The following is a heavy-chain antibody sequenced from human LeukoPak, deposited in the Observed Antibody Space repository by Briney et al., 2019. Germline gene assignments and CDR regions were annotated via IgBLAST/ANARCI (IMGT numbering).Heavy chain of an antibody. V-gene: IGHV3-23*01. D-gene: IGHD3-22*01. CDR1: GFTFSSYA. Sequence: PGGSLRLSCAASGFTFSSYAMSWVRQAPGKGLEWVSAISGSGGSTYYADSVKGRFTISRDNSKNTLYLQMNSLRAEDTAVYYCAKGAPYYYDSSGYPPDAFDIWGQGTMVTVSS. CDR3: AKGAPYYYDSSGYPPDAFDI. CDR2: ISGSGGST. J-gene: IGHJ3*02.